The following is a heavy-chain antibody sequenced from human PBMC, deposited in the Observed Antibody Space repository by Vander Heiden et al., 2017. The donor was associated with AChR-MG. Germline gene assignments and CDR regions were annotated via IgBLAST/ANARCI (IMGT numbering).Heavy chain of an antibody. D-gene: IGHD6-19*01. Sequence: QVQLQQSGPGLVKPSQTLSLTCAISGDSVSSNSAAWNWIRQSPSRGLEWLGRTYYRSKWYNDYAVSVKSRITINPDTSKNQFSLQLNSVTPEDTAVYYCARVIYRLSGGLVHENYYYYYMDVWGKGTTVTVSS. J-gene: IGHJ6*03. CDR3: ARVIYRLSGGLVHENYYYYYMDV. CDR1: GDSVSSNSAA. CDR2: TYYRSKWYN. V-gene: IGHV6-1*01.